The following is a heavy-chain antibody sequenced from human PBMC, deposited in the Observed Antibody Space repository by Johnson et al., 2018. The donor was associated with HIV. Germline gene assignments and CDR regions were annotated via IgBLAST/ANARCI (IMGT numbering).Heavy chain of an antibody. V-gene: IGHV3-30*03. CDR2: ISSDGSNK. CDR1: GFTVSSNY. D-gene: IGHD2-15*01. J-gene: IGHJ3*02. Sequence: QVQLVESGGGLVKPGGSLRLSCAASGFTVSSNYMSWVRQAPGKGLEWVASISSDGSNKYYADSVKGRFTISRDKSKNTLYLQMNSLRAEDTAVYYCARDDGGGGDAFDIWGQGTMVTVSS. CDR3: ARDDGGGGDAFDI.